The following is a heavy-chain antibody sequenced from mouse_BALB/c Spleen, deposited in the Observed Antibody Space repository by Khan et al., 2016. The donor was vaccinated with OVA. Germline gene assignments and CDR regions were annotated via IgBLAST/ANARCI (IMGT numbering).Heavy chain of an antibody. D-gene: IGHD1-1*01. CDR2: ISSSGGT. Sequence: VQLKQSGPGLVKPSQSLSLTCTVTAYSITSGYAWNWIRQFPGNKLEWMGYISSSGGTSYNPSLKSRTSITRDTSKNQFFLQLNSVATENTATYCCARGNCYTYYFDYWGQGTPLTVSS. CDR3: ARGNCYTYYFDY. CDR1: AYSITSGYA. V-gene: IGHV3-2*02. J-gene: IGHJ2*01.